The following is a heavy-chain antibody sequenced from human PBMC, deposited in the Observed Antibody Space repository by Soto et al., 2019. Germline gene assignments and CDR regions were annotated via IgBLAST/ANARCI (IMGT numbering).Heavy chain of an antibody. D-gene: IGHD3-9*01. CDR1: GGSFSGYY. CDR2: IYYSGST. J-gene: IGHJ6*02. CDR3: AKTLRYFDWLLGYGMDV. V-gene: IGHV4-34*01. Sequence: PSETLSLTCAVYGGSFSGYYWSWIRQPPGKGLEWIGSIYYSGSTYYNPSLKSRVTISVDTSKNQFSLKLSSVTAADTAVYYCAKTLRYFDWLLGYGMDVWGQGTTVTVSS.